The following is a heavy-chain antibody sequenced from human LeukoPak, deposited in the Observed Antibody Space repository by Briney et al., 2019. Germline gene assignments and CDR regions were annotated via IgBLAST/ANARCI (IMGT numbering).Heavy chain of an antibody. CDR1: GNNYW. CDR3: AGHSYGFDY. V-gene: IGHV5-51*01. J-gene: IGHJ4*02. D-gene: IGHD3-10*01. CDR2: IYFGDSDT. Sequence: GESLKISCKASGNNYWIGWVRQMPGKGLEWMGIIYFGDSDTRYSPSFQGQVTISADKSISTAYLQWSSLKASDTAMYFCAGHSYGFDYWGQGTLVTVSS.